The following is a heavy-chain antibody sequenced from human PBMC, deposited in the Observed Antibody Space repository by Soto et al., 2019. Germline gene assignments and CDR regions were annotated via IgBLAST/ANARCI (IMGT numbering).Heavy chain of an antibody. J-gene: IGHJ4*02. D-gene: IGHD4-17*01. V-gene: IGHV3-23*01. CDR1: GFILNNYA. Sequence: VQLLESGGDLVQPGGSLRLSCVASGFILNNYAMSWVRQAPGKGLEWVSTIGGTDGDSDGVPWYEDSVKGRFTISVDSSANTLFLHMDNLRAEDSALYYCARAGGTTVTGLWHFDSWGQGTLVTVSS. CDR2: IGGTDGDSDGVP. CDR3: ARAGGTTVTGLWHFDS.